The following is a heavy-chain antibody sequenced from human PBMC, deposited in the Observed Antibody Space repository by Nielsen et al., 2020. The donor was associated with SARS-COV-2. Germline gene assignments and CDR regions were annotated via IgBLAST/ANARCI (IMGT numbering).Heavy chain of an antibody. V-gene: IGHV3-7*01. Sequence: VRQAPGQGLEWVVNIKQDGSEKYYVDSVKGRITISRDNAKNTLYLQMNSLRGEDTAVYYCARDGGGFYCSGGSCYYFDYWGQGTLVTVSS. CDR3: ARDGGGFYCSGGSCYYFDY. D-gene: IGHD2-15*01. J-gene: IGHJ4*02. CDR2: IKQDGSEK.